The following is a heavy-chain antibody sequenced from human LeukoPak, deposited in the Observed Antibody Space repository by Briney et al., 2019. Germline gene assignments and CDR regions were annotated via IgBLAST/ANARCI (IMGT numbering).Heavy chain of an antibody. CDR2: ISGSGGKT. CDR1: GFTVSSNY. Sequence: PGGSLRLSCAASGFTVSSNYMSWVRQAPGKGLEWVSAISGSGGKTYYADSVKGRVTISRDNSKNTLYLQLNSLRAEDTAIYYCAKDHGDYAFDYWGQGTLVIVSS. J-gene: IGHJ4*02. CDR3: AKDHGDYAFDY. D-gene: IGHD4-17*01. V-gene: IGHV3-23*01.